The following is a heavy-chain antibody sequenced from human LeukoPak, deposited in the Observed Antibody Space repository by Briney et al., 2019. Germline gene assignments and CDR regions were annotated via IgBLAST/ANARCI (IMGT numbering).Heavy chain of an antibody. Sequence: GGSLRLSCAASGFTFSSYSMNWVRQAPGKGLERVSYITSSSNYIYYADSVKGRFTISRDNAKNSLYLQMNSLRAEDTAVYYCARRLDSSGSHFDYWGQGTLVTVSS. V-gene: IGHV3-21*01. J-gene: IGHJ4*02. D-gene: IGHD3-22*01. CDR1: GFTFSSYS. CDR3: ARRLDSSGSHFDY. CDR2: ITSSSNYI.